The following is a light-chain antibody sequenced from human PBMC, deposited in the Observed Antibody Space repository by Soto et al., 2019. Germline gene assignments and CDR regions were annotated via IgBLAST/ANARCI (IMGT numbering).Light chain of an antibody. CDR3: SSYTGSSTYVV. V-gene: IGLV2-14*01. Sequence: QSALTQPASVSGSPGQSITISCTGTSSDVGGYNYVSWYQQHPGKAPKLMIYDVSNRPSGVSNRFSGSKSANTASLTISGPLAEDVAVYYYSSYTGSSTYVVFGGGTKLTVL. CDR2: DVS. CDR1: SSDVGGYNY. J-gene: IGLJ2*01.